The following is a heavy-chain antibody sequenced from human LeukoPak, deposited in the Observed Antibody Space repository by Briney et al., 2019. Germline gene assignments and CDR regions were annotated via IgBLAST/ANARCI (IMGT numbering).Heavy chain of an antibody. Sequence: ASVKVSCKASGYTFTSYYMHWVRQAPGQGLEWMGIINPSGGSTSYAQKFQGRVTMTRDMSTSTVYMELSSLRSEDTAVYYCARTVDTAMVSSRDYYYYMDVWGKGTTVTVSS. V-gene: IGHV1-46*01. D-gene: IGHD5-18*01. CDR1: GYTFTSYY. J-gene: IGHJ6*03. CDR3: ARTVDTAMVSSRDYYYYMDV. CDR2: INPSGGST.